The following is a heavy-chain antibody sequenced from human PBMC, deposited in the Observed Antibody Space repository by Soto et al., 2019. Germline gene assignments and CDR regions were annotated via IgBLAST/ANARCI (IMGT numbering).Heavy chain of an antibody. CDR1: GGTFSSYA. D-gene: IGHD6-13*01. V-gene: IGHV1-69*06. J-gene: IGHJ6*02. Sequence: SVKVSCKASGGTFSSYAISWVRQAPGQGLGWMGGIIPIFGTANYAQKFQGRVTITADKSTSTAYMELSSLRSEDTAVYYCARDHWTAAAASYYYYGMDVWGQGTTVTVSS. CDR3: ARDHWTAAAASYYYYGMDV. CDR2: IIPIFGTA.